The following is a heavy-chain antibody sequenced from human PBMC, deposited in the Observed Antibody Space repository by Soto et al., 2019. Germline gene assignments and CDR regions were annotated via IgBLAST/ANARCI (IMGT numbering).Heavy chain of an antibody. CDR1: GDSISSRSYY. D-gene: IGHD3-3*01. CDR2: IYYSGST. V-gene: IGHV4-39*01. Sequence: PETLSVTCTVTGDSISSRSYYWGWIRQPPGKGLEWIGSIYYSGSTYNNPSLRSRVSMSIDTSKDQFSLKLKSVTAADTALYFCARLWTSVVHQDQFAVWGPGSLVIVSA. J-gene: IGHJ1*01. CDR3: ARLWTSVVHQDQFAV.